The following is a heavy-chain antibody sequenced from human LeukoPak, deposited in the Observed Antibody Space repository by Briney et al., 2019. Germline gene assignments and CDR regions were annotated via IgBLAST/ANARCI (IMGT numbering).Heavy chain of an antibody. CDR3: AREGDSGYDWSDY. CDR2: IWYDGSNK. Sequence: GGSLRLSCAASGFTFSSYGMHWVRQAPGKGLEWVAVIWYDGSNKYYADSVKGRFTISRDNSKNTLYLQMNSLRAEDTAVYYCAREGDSGYDWSDYWGQGTLVTVSS. J-gene: IGHJ4*02. V-gene: IGHV3-33*08. CDR1: GFTFSSYG. D-gene: IGHD5-12*01.